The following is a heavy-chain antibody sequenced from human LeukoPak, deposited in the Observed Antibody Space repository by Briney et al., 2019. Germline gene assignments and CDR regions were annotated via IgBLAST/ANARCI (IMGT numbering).Heavy chain of an antibody. Sequence: GGSLRLSCAASGFTFSTYAMHWVRQAPGQGLEWVAVISYDGINEYYEDSVKGRFTISRDNSRNTLYLQMNSLRAEDTAVYYCGRDGGYSDGWHNVDYWGQGTLVTVSS. CDR1: GFTFSTYA. J-gene: IGHJ4*02. CDR2: ISYDGINE. CDR3: GRDGGYSDGWHNVDY. D-gene: IGHD6-19*01. V-gene: IGHV3-30*04.